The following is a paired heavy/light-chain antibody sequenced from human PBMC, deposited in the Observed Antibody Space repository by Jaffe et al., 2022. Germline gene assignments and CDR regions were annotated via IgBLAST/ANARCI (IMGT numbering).Heavy chain of an antibody. V-gene: IGHV4-59*11. Sequence: QEQLQESGPGLAKPSETLSLTCTVSGGSINTHSWNWIRQSPGKGLEWIGNIYYTGDTNYNPSLQSRVTISVDTSKDQFSLNLRSVTAADTAVYYCAKGHAFDIWGQGTWVTVSS. CDR1: GGSINTHS. CDR3: AKGHAFDI. J-gene: IGHJ3*02. CDR2: IYYTGDT.
Light chain of an antibody. Sequence: EIVLTQSPDTLSLSPGERATLSCRASQSIAGNYLAWYHQKPGQAPRLLIYGASNRATGIPDRFSGSGSGTDFTLTISRLEAEDFAVYYCQQYGASPRTFGQGTTVEIK. CDR2: GAS. CDR3: QQYGASPRT. V-gene: IGKV3-20*01. CDR1: QSIAGNY. J-gene: IGKJ1*01.